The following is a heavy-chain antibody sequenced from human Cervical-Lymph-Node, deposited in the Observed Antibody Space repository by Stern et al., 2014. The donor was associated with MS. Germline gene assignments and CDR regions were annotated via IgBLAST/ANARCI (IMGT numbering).Heavy chain of an antibody. V-gene: IGHV1-8*01. CDR2: MNPNSGKQ. CDR3: ARSYGMDV. Sequence: QVQLVQSGAEVKKPGASVKVSCKASGITFTTYDINWVRQATGQGLEWMGWMNPNSGKQGYAQKFKGRLTLTREASIRPDYMYMSSLRSEDTAVYYCARSYGMDVWGQGTTVTVSS. J-gene: IGHJ6*02. CDR1: GITFTTYD.